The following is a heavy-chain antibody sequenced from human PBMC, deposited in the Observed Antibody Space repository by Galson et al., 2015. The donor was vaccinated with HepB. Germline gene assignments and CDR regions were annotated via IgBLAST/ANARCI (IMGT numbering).Heavy chain of an antibody. CDR1: GYTFTSYY. D-gene: IGHD6-13*01. Sequence: SVKVSCKASGYTFTSYYMHWVRQAPGQGLEWMGIINPSGGSTSYAQKFQGRVTMTRDTSTSTVYMELSSLRSEDTAVYYCAIDFYSSSWYVDSWFDPWGQGTLVTVSS. CDR3: AIDFYSSSWYVDSWFDP. J-gene: IGHJ5*02. V-gene: IGHV1-46*01. CDR2: INPSGGST.